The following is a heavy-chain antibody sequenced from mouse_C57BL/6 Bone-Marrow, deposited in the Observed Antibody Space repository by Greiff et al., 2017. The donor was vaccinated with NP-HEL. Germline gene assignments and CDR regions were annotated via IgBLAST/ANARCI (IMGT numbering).Heavy chain of an antibody. J-gene: IGHJ2*01. D-gene: IGHD2-2*01. Sequence: QVQLQQSGPELVKPGASVKISCKASGYAFSSSWMNWVKQRPGKGLEWIGRIYPGDGDTNYNGKFKGKATLTADKSSSTAYMQLSSLTSEDSAVYFCARSVTVRDYWGQGTTLTVSS. CDR2: IYPGDGDT. CDR1: GYAFSSSW. V-gene: IGHV1-82*01. CDR3: ARSVTVRDY.